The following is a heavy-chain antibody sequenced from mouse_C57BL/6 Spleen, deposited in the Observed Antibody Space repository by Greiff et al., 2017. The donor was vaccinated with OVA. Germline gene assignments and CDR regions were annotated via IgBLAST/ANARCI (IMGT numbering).Heavy chain of an antibody. Sequence: QVQLQQPGAELVRPGSSVKLSCKASGYTFTSYWMHWVKQRPIQGLEWIGNIDPSDSETHYNQKFKDKATLTVDTSSSTAYMQLSSLTSEDSAVDYCARSPIATVYYYAMDYWGQGTSVTVSS. CDR1: GYTFTSYW. CDR2: IDPSDSET. D-gene: IGHD1-1*01. CDR3: ARSPIATVYYYAMDY. J-gene: IGHJ4*01. V-gene: IGHV1-52*01.